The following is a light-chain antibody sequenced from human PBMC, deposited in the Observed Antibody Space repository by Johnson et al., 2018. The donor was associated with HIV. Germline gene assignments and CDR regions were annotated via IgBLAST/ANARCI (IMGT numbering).Light chain of an antibody. CDR2: DNN. J-gene: IGLJ1*01. CDR3: GTWDNSLNSPV. Sequence: QPVLTQPPSVSAAPRQKVTISCSGSSSNIGNNYVSWYQQLPGTAPKLLIYDNNKRPSGIPDRFSGSKSGTSATLGITGLQTGDEADYYCGTWDNSLNSPVFGPGTKVTVL. V-gene: IGLV1-51*01. CDR1: SSNIGNNY.